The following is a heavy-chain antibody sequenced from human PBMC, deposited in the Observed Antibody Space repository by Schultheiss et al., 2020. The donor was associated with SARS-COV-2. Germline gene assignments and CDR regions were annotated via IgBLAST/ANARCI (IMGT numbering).Heavy chain of an antibody. J-gene: IGHJ5*02. CDR3: TRGSGSYAWFGP. CDR2: INPNSGNT. V-gene: IGHV1-8*02. D-gene: IGHD1-26*01. CDR1: GYTFTSYY. Sequence: ASVKVSCKASGYTFTSYYMHWVRQAPGQGLEWMGWINPNSGNTGFGQKFQGRVAMTRNTSTNTAYMELSGLKSEDTAVYYCTRGSGSYAWFGPWGQGTLVTVSS.